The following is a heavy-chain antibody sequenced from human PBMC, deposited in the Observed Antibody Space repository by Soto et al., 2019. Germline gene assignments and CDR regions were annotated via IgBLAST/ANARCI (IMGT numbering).Heavy chain of an antibody. CDR3: ARGDYYYGMDV. V-gene: IGHV3-11*06. CDR1: GFTFSDYY. Sequence: PGGSLRLSCAASGFTFSDYYMSWIRQAPGKGLEWVSYISSSSSYTSYADSVKGRSTISRDNAKNSLYLQMNSLRAEDTAVYYCARGDYYYGMDVWGQGTTVTVSS. CDR2: ISSSSSYT. J-gene: IGHJ6*02.